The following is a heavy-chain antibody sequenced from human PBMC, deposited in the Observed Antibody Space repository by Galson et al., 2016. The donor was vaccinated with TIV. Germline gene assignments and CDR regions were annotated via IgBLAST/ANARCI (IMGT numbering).Heavy chain of an antibody. CDR2: ISRTSDTI. CDR3: ARVDPLLDCSGGTCRYYYYGMDI. D-gene: IGHD2-15*01. J-gene: IGHJ6*02. Sequence: SLRLSCAASGFTFDTYSMNWVRQAPGKGLQWVSYISRTSDTIYYADSVKGRFTISRDNAKGSLYLQMNSLRAEDTAMYYCARVDPLLDCSGGTCRYYYYGMDIWGQGTTVTVS. CDR1: GFTFDTYS. V-gene: IGHV3-48*01.